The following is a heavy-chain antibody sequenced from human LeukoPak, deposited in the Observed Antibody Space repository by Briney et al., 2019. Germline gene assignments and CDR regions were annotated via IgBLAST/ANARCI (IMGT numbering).Heavy chain of an antibody. V-gene: IGHV4-59*02. J-gene: IGHJ3*02. CDR1: GGSVRSYY. Sequence: KPSETLSLTRTVSGGSVRSYYWSWIRQPPGEGLEWIAYIHNTGSTNYNPSLKSRVTISLDTSKNEFSLKLTSVTAADTAVYYCVRDWEGFNFDIWGQGTMVTVSS. D-gene: IGHD1-26*01. CDR2: IHNTGST. CDR3: VRDWEGFNFDI.